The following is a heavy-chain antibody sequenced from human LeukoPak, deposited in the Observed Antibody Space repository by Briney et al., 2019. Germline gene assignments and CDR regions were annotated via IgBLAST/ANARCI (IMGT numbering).Heavy chain of an antibody. J-gene: IGHJ4*02. D-gene: IGHD1-26*01. V-gene: IGHV5-51*01. CDR3: ARERVSEVLEYYFDY. CDR1: GYSFTNYW. Sequence: GESLKISCKGSGYSFTNYWIGWVRQMPGKGLEWMGIIYPGDSDTRYSPSFQGQVTISADKSISTAYLQWSSLKASDTAMYYCARERVSEVLEYYFDYWGQGTLVTVSS. CDR2: IYPGDSDT.